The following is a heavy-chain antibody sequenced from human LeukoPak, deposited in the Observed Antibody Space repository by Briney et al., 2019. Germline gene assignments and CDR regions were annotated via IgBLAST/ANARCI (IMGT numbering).Heavy chain of an antibody. CDR3: ARHGGHYQSDD. V-gene: IGHV4-4*02. D-gene: IGHD2-21*01. CDR1: GGSITSNH. J-gene: IGHJ4*02. Sequence: SETLSLTCTVSGGSITSNHWSWVRQPPGKGLEWIGQVHHSGGTSYNPSLRSRVTISTDKSENQFSLKLNSVTAADTAVYYCARHGGHYQSDDWGQGTLVTVSS. CDR2: VHHSGGT.